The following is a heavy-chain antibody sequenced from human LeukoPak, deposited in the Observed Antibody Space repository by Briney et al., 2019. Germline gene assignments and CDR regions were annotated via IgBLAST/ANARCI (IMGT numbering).Heavy chain of an antibody. CDR2: IYSGGST. CDR1: GFTVSSNY. D-gene: IGHD3-10*01. CDR3: ARALYRSGYRFDY. J-gene: IGHJ4*02. Sequence: GGSLRLSCAASGFTVSSNYMSWVRQAPGKGLEWVSVIYSGGSTYYADSVKGRFTISRDNSKNTLYLQMNSLRAEDTAVYYCARALYRSGYRFDYWGQGTLVTVSS. V-gene: IGHV3-53*01.